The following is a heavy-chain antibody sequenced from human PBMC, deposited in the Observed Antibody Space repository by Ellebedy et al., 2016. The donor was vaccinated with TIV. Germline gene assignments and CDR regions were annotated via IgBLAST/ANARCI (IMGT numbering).Heavy chain of an antibody. J-gene: IGHJ6*01. CDR2: VTWKSDTI. Sequence: SLKISCTASGFTFGDYAMHWVRQGPGKGLEWVAGVTWKSDTIVHADSVKGRFTISRDNAKNSLYLEMNGLRAEDTALYYCAKAPLGYFYGMDVWGQGTTVTVSS. V-gene: IGHV3-9*01. CDR1: GFTFGDYA. CDR3: AKAPLGYFYGMDV.